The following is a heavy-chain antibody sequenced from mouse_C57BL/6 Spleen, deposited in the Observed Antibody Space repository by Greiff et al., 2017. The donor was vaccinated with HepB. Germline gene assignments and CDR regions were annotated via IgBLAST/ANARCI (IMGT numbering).Heavy chain of an antibody. V-gene: IGHV14-3*01. CDR2: IDPANGNT. D-gene: IGHD2-3*01. J-gene: IGHJ3*01. Sequence: EVKLVESVAELVRPGASVKLSCTASGFNIKNTYMHWVKQRPEQGLEWIGRIDPANGNTKYAPKFQGKATITADTSSNTAYLQLSSLTSEDTAIYYCATAYDGYPWFAYWGQGTLVTVSA. CDR1: GFNIKNTY. CDR3: ATAYDGYPWFAY.